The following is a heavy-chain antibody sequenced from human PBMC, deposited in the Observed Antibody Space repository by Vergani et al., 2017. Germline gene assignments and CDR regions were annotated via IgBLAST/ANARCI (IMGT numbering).Heavy chain of an antibody. CDR1: GFTFSSYA. Sequence: QVQLVESGGGVVQPGRSLRLSCAASGFTFSSYAMHWVRQAPGKGLEWVAVISYDGSNKYYADSVKGRFTISRDNSKNTLYLQMNSLRAEDTAVYYCARSQDPAPVGYCSGGSCYGAFDIWGQGTMVTVSS. J-gene: IGHJ3*02. V-gene: IGHV3-30-3*01. CDR2: ISYDGSNK. D-gene: IGHD2-15*01. CDR3: ARSQDPAPVGYCSGGSCYGAFDI.